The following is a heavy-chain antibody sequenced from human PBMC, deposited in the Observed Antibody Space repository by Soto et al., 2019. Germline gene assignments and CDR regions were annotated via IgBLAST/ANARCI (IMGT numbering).Heavy chain of an antibody. D-gene: IGHD2-21*02. CDR3: ARGPSCGGDCYLFDY. Sequence: QVQLVQSGAEVTKPGASVKLSCKASGYTFTSYYIHWVRQAPGQGLERVAMINPGGGRTKNAQMFQGRVTPTRDTSAGTVAMELSRLTSDDTAGYYCARGPSCGGDCYLFDYWGQGSLVTVSS. J-gene: IGHJ4*02. CDR2: INPGGGRT. V-gene: IGHV1-46*01. CDR1: GYTFTSYY.